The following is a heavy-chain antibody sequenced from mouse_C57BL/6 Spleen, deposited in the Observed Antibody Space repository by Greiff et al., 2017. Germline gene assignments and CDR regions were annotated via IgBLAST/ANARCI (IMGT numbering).Heavy chain of an antibody. J-gene: IGHJ2*01. CDR2: INPSSGYT. Sequence: QVQLKQSGAELAKPGASVKLSCKASGYTFTSYWMHWVKQRPGQGLEWIGYINPSSGYTKYNQKFKDKATLTADKSSSTAYMQLSSLTYEDAAVYYCAREDYGSSYKDYWGQGTTLTVSS. CDR1: GYTFTSYW. V-gene: IGHV1-7*01. CDR3: AREDYGSSYKDY. D-gene: IGHD1-1*01.